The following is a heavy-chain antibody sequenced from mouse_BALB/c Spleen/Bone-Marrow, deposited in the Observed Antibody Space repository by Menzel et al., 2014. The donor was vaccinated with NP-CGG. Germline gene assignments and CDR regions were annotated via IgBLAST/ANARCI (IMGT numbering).Heavy chain of an antibody. CDR3: ARASVVPYYFDF. V-gene: IGHV1-9*01. CDR1: GYTFSNYW. Sequence: QVQLQQSGAELMKPGASVKISCKATGYTFSNYWIDWVKQRPGHGLEWIGEILPGSGTANYNEKFKGKATFTADTSSNTAYMQLSSLTSEDSARYYCARASVVPYYFDFWGQGTTLTVSS. CDR2: ILPGSGTA. D-gene: IGHD1-1*01. J-gene: IGHJ2*01.